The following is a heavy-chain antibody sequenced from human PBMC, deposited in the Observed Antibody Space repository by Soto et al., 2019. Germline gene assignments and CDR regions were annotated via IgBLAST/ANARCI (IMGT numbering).Heavy chain of an antibody. D-gene: IGHD4-17*01. CDR1: GFTFSNYW. CDR2: IDRDGTEK. Sequence: EVQWVESGGGLVQPGGSLRLSCAASGFTFSNYWKGWVRQAPGKGLEWVANIDRDGTEKFYVDSVKGRFSISRDNTKDSLSLQMNSLRGEDTGVYYCARDKTTAWSPTWFDPWGQGTLVTVSS. CDR3: ARDKTTAWSPTWFDP. V-gene: IGHV3-7*01. J-gene: IGHJ5*01.